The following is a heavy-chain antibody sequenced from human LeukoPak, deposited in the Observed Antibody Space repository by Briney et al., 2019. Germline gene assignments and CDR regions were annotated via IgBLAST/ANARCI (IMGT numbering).Heavy chain of an antibody. CDR1: GGSISSYY. D-gene: IGHD3-3*01. Sequence: SETLSLTCTASGGSISSYYWSWIWQPPGKGLEWIGYIYYSGSTNYNPSLKSRVTISVDTSKNQFSLKLSSVTAADTAVYYCARVSNYDFWSGTYYFDYWGQGTLVTVSS. V-gene: IGHV4-59*01. J-gene: IGHJ4*02. CDR2: IYYSGST. CDR3: ARVSNYDFWSGTYYFDY.